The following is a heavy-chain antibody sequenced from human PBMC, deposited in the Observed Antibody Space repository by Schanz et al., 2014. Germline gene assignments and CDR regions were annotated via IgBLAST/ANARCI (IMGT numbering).Heavy chain of an antibody. V-gene: IGHV3-30*02. Sequence: QVRLVESGGGVVQPGGSLRLSCAASGFTFSTTGMHWVRQAPGKGLVWVTYIRYDGINKYYADSVKGRFTVSRDNAKSTLFLQMDSLRAEDTALYYCAKDPHKDYGGKPQTFDIWGQGTMVTVSS. D-gene: IGHD4-17*01. CDR3: AKDPHKDYGGKPQTFDI. CDR1: GFTFSTTG. J-gene: IGHJ3*02. CDR2: IRYDGINK.